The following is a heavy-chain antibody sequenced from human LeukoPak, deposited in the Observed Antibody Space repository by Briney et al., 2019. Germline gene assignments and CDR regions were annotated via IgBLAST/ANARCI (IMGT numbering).Heavy chain of an antibody. Sequence: ASVTVSFTCSGYTFSIYDNNWVRHAPGQGLEGMGWMNHNSSNTGYEQKFEGRVTMTKKTSISKDYMELSSLRSEDTAVYYCWGGGTSDAFDIWGQGTMVTVSS. D-gene: IGHD1-1*01. CDR1: GYTFSIYD. J-gene: IGHJ3*02. CDR3: WGGGTSDAFDI. V-gene: IGHV1-8*01. CDR2: MNHNSSNT.